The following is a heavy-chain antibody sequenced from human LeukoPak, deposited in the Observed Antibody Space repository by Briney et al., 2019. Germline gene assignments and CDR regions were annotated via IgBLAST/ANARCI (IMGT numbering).Heavy chain of an antibody. CDR1: GVSFSGYY. V-gene: IGHV4-34*01. Sequence: PSETLSLTCAVYGVSFSGYYWSWIRQPPGKGLEWIGEINHSGSTNYNPSLKSRVTISVDTSKNQFSLKLSSVTAAATAVYYCAREDAYYYGSGSYRIFDYWGQGTLLTVSS. D-gene: IGHD3-10*01. CDR2: INHSGST. CDR3: AREDAYYYGSGSYRIFDY. J-gene: IGHJ4*02.